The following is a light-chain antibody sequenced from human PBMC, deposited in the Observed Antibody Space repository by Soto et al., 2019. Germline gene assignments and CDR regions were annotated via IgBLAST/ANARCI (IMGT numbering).Light chain of an antibody. Sequence: QSVLTQPPSASGTPGQRVTISCSGRTSNIGSNYVHWYQQLPRTAPKLLIYRNNQRPSGVPDRFSGSMSRTSASLAISGLPSEDEGDYYCAALYDSLSVLYVFGTGTQLTVL. CDR3: AALYDSLSVLYV. J-gene: IGLJ1*01. CDR2: RNN. CDR1: TSNIGSNY. V-gene: IGLV1-47*01.